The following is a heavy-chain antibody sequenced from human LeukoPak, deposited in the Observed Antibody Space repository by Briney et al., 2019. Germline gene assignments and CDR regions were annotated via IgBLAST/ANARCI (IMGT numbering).Heavy chain of an antibody. CDR1: GFTFSRYR. CDR3: AKRAYDSGMGWFDP. Sequence: GGSLRLSCASSGFTFSRYRMSWVRQAPGKGLEWVAFIRTDEIKFSADSVKGRFTVSGDNSKNTVFLQMNSLRLEDTAVYYCAKRAYDSGMGWFDPWGQGTLVTVSS. V-gene: IGHV3-30*02. J-gene: IGHJ5*02. D-gene: IGHD3-10*01. CDR2: IRTDEIK.